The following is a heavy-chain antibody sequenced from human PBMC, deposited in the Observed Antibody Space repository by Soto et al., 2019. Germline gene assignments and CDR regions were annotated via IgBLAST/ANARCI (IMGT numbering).Heavy chain of an antibody. Sequence: ASVKVSCKASGYTFTGYYMHWVRQAPGQGLEWMGWINPNSGGTNYAQKFQGWVTMTRDTSISTAYMELSRLRSDDTAVYYCARDPGSESDIVLVPATSYGYFDYWGQGTLVTVSS. V-gene: IGHV1-2*04. CDR1: GYTFTGYY. CDR3: ARDPGSESDIVLVPATSYGYFDY. CDR2: INPNSGGT. D-gene: IGHD2-2*01. J-gene: IGHJ4*02.